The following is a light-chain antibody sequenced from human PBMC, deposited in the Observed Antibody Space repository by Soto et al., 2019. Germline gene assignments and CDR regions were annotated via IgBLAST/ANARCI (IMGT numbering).Light chain of an antibody. V-gene: IGKV1-39*01. Sequence: DIQMTQSPSSLSASVGDRVTITCRASQSISSYLNWYQQKPGKAPKLLIYAASSLQSGVPSRFSGSGSGTDFTLTISSLQPVFFATYYCKQSYCTPQTFGSGTNLDIK. CDR2: AAS. CDR1: QSISSY. J-gene: IGKJ1*01. CDR3: KQSYCTPQT.